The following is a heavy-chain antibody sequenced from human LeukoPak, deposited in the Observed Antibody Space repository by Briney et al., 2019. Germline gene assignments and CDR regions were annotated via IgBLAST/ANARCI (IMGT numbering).Heavy chain of an antibody. V-gene: IGHV3-23*01. D-gene: IGHD4-23*01. Sequence: SGGSLRLSCAASGFTFSTYGMSWVRQAPGKGLEWVSAISGRDSNTYYADSVEGRFIISRDNSKNTLYLQMNSLRAEDTAVYYCAKRSDYGGEGNYFDYWGQGTPVTVSS. J-gene: IGHJ4*02. CDR3: AKRSDYGGEGNYFDY. CDR2: ISGRDSNT. CDR1: GFTFSTYG.